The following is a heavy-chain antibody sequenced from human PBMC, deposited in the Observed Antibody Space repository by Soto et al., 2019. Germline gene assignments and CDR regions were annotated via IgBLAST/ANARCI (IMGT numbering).Heavy chain of an antibody. Sequence: PGGSLRLSCAASGFTFSSYGMHWVRQAPGKGLEWVAVISYDGSNKYYADSVKGRFTISRDNSKNTLYLQMNSLRAEDTAVYYCAKGSSTSCYNDWGQGTLVTVSS. CDR1: GFTFSSYG. J-gene: IGHJ4*02. V-gene: IGHV3-30*18. D-gene: IGHD2-2*02. CDR2: ISYDGSNK. CDR3: AKGSSTSCYND.